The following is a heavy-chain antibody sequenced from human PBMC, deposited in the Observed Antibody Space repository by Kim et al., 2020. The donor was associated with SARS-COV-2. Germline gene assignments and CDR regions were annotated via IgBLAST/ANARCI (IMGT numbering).Heavy chain of an antibody. V-gene: IGHV3-30*02. J-gene: IGHJ4*02. CDR3: ATNPSQFLEWSSMN. Sequence: YADFVKGRFDIARDNSKNTLYLQMESLTTEDTAVYYCATNPSQFLEWSSMNWGQGTLLTVSS. D-gene: IGHD3-3*01.